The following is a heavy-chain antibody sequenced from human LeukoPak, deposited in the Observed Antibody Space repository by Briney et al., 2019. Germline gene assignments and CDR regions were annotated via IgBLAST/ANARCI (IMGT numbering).Heavy chain of an antibody. CDR2: IYTSGST. CDR3: ASDAHRYCSSTSCPRGSYYYMDV. V-gene: IGHV4-59*10. CDR1: GGSFSGYY. D-gene: IGHD2-2*01. J-gene: IGHJ6*03. Sequence: PSETLSLTCAVYGGSFSGYYWSWIRQPAGKGLEWIGRIYTSGSTNYNPSLKSRVTISVDTSKNQFSLKLSSVTAADTAVYYCASDAHRYCSSTSCPRGSYYYMDVWGKGTTVTVSS.